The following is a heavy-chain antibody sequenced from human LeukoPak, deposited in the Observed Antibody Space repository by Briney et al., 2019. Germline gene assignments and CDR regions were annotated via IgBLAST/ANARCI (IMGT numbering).Heavy chain of an antibody. CDR2: ITSSSTYI. D-gene: IGHD6-13*01. V-gene: IGHV3-21*01. J-gene: IGHJ6*03. CDR3: ASDRKSGGAAAGRYYSYYYMDV. CDR1: GFTFSNYN. Sequence: GGSLRLSCAASGFTFSNYNMNWVRQAPGKGLEWVSSITSSSTYIYYADSVKGRFTISRDNAKNSLYLQMNSLRAEDTAVYYCASDRKSGGAAAGRYYSYYYMDVWGKGTTVAVSS.